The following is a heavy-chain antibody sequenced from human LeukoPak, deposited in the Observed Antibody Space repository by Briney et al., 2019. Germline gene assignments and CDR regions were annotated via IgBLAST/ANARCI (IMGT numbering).Heavy chain of an antibody. V-gene: IGHV4-4*07. CDR2: IYTSGST. D-gene: IGHD6-13*01. Sequence: SETLSLTCTVSGGSIGSYYWSWIRQPAGKGLEWIGRIYTSGSTNYNPSLKSRVTMSVDTSKNQFSLKLSSVTAADTAVYYCARGMWILSSSWIFDYWGQGTLVTVSS. CDR1: GGSIGSYY. J-gene: IGHJ4*02. CDR3: ARGMWILSSSWIFDY.